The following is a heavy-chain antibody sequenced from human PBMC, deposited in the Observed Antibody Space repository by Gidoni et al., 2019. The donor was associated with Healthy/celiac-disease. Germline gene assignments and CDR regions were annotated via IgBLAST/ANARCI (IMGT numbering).Heavy chain of an antibody. CDR3: ASLERYGSGGSCYPFDY. CDR2: ISENGSNK. CDR1: GVTSSSYA. J-gene: IGHJ4*02. V-gene: IGHV3-30-3*01. Sequence: QVPLVESGGGVVQPGRSLRLSCAASGVTSSSYAMHWVRQAPGKGLELVAVISENGSNKYYADSVKGRFTISRDNSKNTLYLQMSSLRAEDTAVYYCASLERYGSGGSCYPFDYWGQGTLVTVSS. D-gene: IGHD2-15*01.